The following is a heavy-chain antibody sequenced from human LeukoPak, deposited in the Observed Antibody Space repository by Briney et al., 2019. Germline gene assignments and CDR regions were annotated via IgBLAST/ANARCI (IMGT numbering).Heavy chain of an antibody. J-gene: IGHJ4*02. D-gene: IGHD3-10*01. CDR2: INPNSGGT. Sequence: ASVKVSCKASGYTFTGYYMHWVRQAPGQGLEWMGWINPNSGGTNYAQKSQGRVTMTRDTSISTAYMELSRLRSDDTAVYYCARGEPLRWVLSSYYYGSGSYFGDFDYWGQGTLVTVSS. CDR1: GYTFTGYY. CDR3: ARGEPLRWVLSSYYYGSGSYFGDFDY. V-gene: IGHV1-2*02.